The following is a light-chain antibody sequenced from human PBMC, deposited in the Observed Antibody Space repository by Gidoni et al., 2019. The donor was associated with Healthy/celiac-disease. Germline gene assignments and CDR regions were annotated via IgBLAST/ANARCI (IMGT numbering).Light chain of an antibody. CDR3: QQYNSYSQT. V-gene: IGKV1-5*01. CDR2: DAS. J-gene: IGKJ1*01. CDR1: QIISSW. Sequence: DIQMTQSPSTLSASVGDRVTITCRASQIISSWLAWYQQKPGKAPKLLFYDASSLESGVPSRFSGSGSGTEFTLTISSLQPDDFATYYCQQYNSYSQTFGQGTKVEIK.